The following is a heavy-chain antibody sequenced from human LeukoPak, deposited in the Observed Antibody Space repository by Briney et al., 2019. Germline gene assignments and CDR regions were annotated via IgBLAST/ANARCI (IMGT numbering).Heavy chain of an antibody. Sequence: GESLKISCKGSGYAFSDYWIGWVRQMPGKGLEWMGIIYPGDSDTKYSPSFQGQVTMSADKSISTAYLQWSSLKASDTAMYYCARVHYYETSDWGNYFDYWGQGTLVTVSS. CDR1: GYAFSDYW. V-gene: IGHV5-51*01. J-gene: IGHJ4*02. D-gene: IGHD3-22*01. CDR3: ARVHYYETSDWGNYFDY. CDR2: IYPGDSDT.